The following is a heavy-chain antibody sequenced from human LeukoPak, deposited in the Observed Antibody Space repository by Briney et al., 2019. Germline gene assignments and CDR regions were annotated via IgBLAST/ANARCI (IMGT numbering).Heavy chain of an antibody. Sequence: PSETLSLTCSVSGGSMSNYYWSWLRQPPGKGLEWIGYIYSSGSTNYNPSLKSRVTISVDTSKNQFSLKLSSVTAADTAVYYCARGAVLRYFDWLTHFDYWGQGTLVTVSS. CDR3: ARGAVLRYFDWLTHFDY. J-gene: IGHJ4*02. CDR2: IYSSGST. CDR1: GGSMSNYY. D-gene: IGHD3-9*01. V-gene: IGHV4-59*08.